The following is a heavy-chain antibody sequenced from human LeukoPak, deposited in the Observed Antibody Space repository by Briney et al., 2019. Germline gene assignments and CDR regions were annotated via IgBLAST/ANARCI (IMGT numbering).Heavy chain of an antibody. CDR2: IYYSGST. Sequence: PSETLSLTCTVSGGSITSSSFYWGWIRQPPGKGLEWIGYIYYSGSTNYNPSLKSRVTISVDTSKNQFSLKLSSVTAADTAVYYCARQRGLTGYPDYWGQGTLVTVSS. CDR1: GGSITSSSFY. J-gene: IGHJ4*02. D-gene: IGHD3-9*01. V-gene: IGHV4-61*05. CDR3: ARQRGLTGYPDY.